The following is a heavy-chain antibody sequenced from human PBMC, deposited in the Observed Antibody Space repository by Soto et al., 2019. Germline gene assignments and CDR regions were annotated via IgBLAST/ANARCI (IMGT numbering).Heavy chain of an antibody. Sequence: EVQLVESGGGLVQPGGSLRLSCAASGFTFSSYWMSWVRQAPGKGLEWVANIKQDGSEKYNVDSVKGRFTISRDNAKKSLFRQMNSLRAEDTALYYCATLGYCSGGSCYSDYYYYGMDVWGQGTTVTVSS. J-gene: IGHJ6*02. CDR3: ATLGYCSGGSCYSDYYYYGMDV. D-gene: IGHD2-15*01. CDR1: GFTFSSYW. V-gene: IGHV3-7*03. CDR2: IKQDGSEK.